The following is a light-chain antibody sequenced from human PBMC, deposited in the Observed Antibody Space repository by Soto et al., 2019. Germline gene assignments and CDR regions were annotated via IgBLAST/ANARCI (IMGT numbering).Light chain of an antibody. CDR2: GNS. CDR3: QSYDSSLSGYV. CDR1: SSNIGAGYD. Sequence: QSVLTQPPSVSGAPGQRVTISCTGSSSNIGAGYDVHRNQQLPGTAPKLLIYGNSNRPSGVPDRFSGSKSGTSASLAITGLQAEDEADYYCQSYDSSLSGYVFGTGTKLTVL. V-gene: IGLV1-40*01. J-gene: IGLJ1*01.